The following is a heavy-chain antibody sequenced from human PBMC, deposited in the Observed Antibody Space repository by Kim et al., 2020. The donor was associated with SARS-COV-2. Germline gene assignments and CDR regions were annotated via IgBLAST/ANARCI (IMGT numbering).Heavy chain of an antibody. CDR3: ARELVVVPAAQDAYYYYGMDV. CDR1: GFTVSSNY. Sequence: GGSLRLSCAASGFTVSSNYMSWVRQAPGKGLEWVSVIYSGGSTYYADSVKGRFTISRDNSKNTLYLQMNSLRAEDTAVYYCARELVVVPAAQDAYYYYGMDVWGQGTTGTVSS. D-gene: IGHD2-2*01. CDR2: IYSGGST. V-gene: IGHV3-53*01. J-gene: IGHJ6*02.